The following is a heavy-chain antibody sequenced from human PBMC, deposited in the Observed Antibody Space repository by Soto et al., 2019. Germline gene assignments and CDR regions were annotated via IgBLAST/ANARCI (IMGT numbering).Heavy chain of an antibody. CDR2: ISGSGGST. J-gene: IGHJ3*02. Sequence: PGGALRLSCAPPGFTFSSYAMSWVRPAPGKGLERVSAISGSGGSTYYADSVKGRFTISRDNSKNTLYLQMNSLRAEDTAVYYCAKDSRVVVVAATKTDAFDIWGQGTMVTVSS. CDR3: AKDSRVVVVAATKTDAFDI. CDR1: GFTFSSYA. V-gene: IGHV3-23*01. D-gene: IGHD2-15*01.